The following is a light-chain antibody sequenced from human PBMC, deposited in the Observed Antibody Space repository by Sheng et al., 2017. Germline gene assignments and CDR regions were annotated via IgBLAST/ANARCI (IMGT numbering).Light chain of an antibody. CDR2: YDD. V-gene: IGLV1-36*01. CDR3: QAWDSSTAL. Sequence: QSLLTQPPSVSEAPGQRVTISCSGSGSNIGNNAVNWYQQLPGKAPKLLIYYDDLLPSGVSDRFSGSKSGTSASLAISGLQSEDEADYYCQAWDSSTALFGGGTKLIVL. J-gene: IGLJ2*01. CDR1: GSNIGNNA.